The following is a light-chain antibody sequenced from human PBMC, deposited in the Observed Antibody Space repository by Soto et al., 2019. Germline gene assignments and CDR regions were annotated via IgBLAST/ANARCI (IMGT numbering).Light chain of an antibody. CDR1: DSNIGSNT. V-gene: IGLV1-44*01. CDR3: AVWDDRLNGWA. CDR2: TNF. J-gene: IGLJ2*01. Sequence: QSVLTQPSSVSGTPGQRVTISCSGSDSNIGSNTVNWYQQLPGAAPQLLIYTNFQRPSGIPDRFSGSKSVTSASLAISGLQSEDEAHYYCAVWDDRLNGWAFGGGTQLTVL.